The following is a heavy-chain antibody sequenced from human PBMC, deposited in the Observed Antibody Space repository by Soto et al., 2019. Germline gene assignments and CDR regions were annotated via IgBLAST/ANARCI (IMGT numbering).Heavy chain of an antibody. Sequence: QVQLQQWGAGMLKPSETLSLTCAVYGGAFSGYYWTWVRQTPGKGLGWIGEKEQGGSTTYNPPLPSRVSISLDLVRKQVSLQLTSVTAADSATYYCARGHIVSSNFYFMEVWGKGTTVTVSS. CDR1: GGAFSGYY. D-gene: IGHD3-16*02. CDR3: ARGHIVSSNFYFMEV. CDR2: KEQGGST. J-gene: IGHJ6*03. V-gene: IGHV4-34*02.